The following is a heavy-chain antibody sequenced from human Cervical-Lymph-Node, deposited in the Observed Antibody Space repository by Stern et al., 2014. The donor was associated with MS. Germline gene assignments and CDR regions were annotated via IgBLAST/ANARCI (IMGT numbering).Heavy chain of an antibody. CDR3: AHQYAYFDY. J-gene: IGHJ4*02. D-gene: IGHD2-8*01. Sequence: QVTLKESGPTLVKPTQTLTLTCTFSGFSLSNSGVGVGWIRQPPGQALEWLALIYWDDDKRYSPALKSRLTITKDTSKNQVVLTMTNMDPVDTATYYCAHQYAYFDYWGQGTLVTVSS. CDR1: GFSLSNSGVG. CDR2: IYWDDDK. V-gene: IGHV2-5*02.